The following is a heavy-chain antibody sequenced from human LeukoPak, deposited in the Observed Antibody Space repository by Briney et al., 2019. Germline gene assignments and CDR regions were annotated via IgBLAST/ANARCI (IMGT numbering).Heavy chain of an antibody. V-gene: IGHV3-23*01. D-gene: IGHD3-10*01. Sequence: PGGSLRLSCAASGFTLSSYAMSWVRQAPGKGLAWISTVSASGDSTSYADSVKGRFTISRDNSKNVLYLQVNSLRADDAALYYCAKSHYYGSGSIDYWGQGTLVTVSS. CDR2: VSASGDST. J-gene: IGHJ4*02. CDR3: AKSHYYGSGSIDY. CDR1: GFTLSSYA.